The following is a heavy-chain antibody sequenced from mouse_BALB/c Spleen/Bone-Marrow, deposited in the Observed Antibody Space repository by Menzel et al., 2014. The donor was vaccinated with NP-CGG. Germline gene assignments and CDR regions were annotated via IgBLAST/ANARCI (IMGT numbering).Heavy chain of an antibody. CDR3: SRRSDYDYFDY. D-gene: IGHD2-4*01. Sequence: EVKLVESGGDLVKPGGSLKLSCAASGFTFSSYGMSWVRQTPDKRLEWVATISSRGSYTFYPDSVKGRFTISRDNAKNTLYHQMSSLKSEDTAIYYCSRRSDYDYFDYWGQGTTLTVSS. CDR2: ISSRGSYT. CDR1: GFTFSSYG. V-gene: IGHV5-6*02. J-gene: IGHJ2*01.